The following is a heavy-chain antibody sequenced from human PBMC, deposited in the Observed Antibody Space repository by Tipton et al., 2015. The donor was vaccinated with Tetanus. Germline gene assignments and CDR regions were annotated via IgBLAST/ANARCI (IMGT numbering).Heavy chain of an antibody. J-gene: IGHJ5*02. CDR2: IFSPESI. D-gene: IGHD3-10*01. CDR3: AGGLVRWYEP. CDR1: GGSIRTHY. V-gene: IGHV4-4*07. Sequence: GLVKPSETLSLLCTVSGGSIRTHYWSWIRQPAGKGLEWIGRIFSPESINYNPSLGGRVTMSVDASKNQVSLNLTPMTAADTAVYSCAGGLVRWYEPWGRGTLVSVSS.